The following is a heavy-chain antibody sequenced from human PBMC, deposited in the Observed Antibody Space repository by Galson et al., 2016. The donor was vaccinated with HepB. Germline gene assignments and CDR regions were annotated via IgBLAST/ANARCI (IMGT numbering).Heavy chain of an antibody. CDR3: AGVYDSSGYNWEAFYYYMDV. Sequence: SETLSLTCAVSGGFVSSGNWWSWVRQPPGKGLEWIGEIYHSGSTNYNPSLKSRVTISVDKSKNQFSLKLSSVTAPDTAVYYCAGVYDSSGYNWEAFYYYMDVWGKGTTVTVSS. V-gene: IGHV4-4*02. D-gene: IGHD3-22*01. CDR1: GGFVSSGNW. J-gene: IGHJ6*03. CDR2: IYHSGST.